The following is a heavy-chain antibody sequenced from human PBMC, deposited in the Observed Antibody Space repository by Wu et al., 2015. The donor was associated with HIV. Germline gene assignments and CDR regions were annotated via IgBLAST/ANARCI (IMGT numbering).Heavy chain of an antibody. J-gene: IGHJ4*02. D-gene: IGHD2-15*01. CDR2: INPNNGGT. CDR3: ARGIVVVVAATGAVDY. V-gene: IGHV1-2*02. CDR1: GYTFTGYY. Sequence: QVHLVQSGAEVKKPGASVKVSCKASGYTFTGYYMHWVRQAPGQGLEWMGWINPNNGGTNYAQKFQGRVTMTRDTSISTAYMELNRLRSDDTAVYYCARGIVVVVAATGAVDYWGQGTLVTVSS.